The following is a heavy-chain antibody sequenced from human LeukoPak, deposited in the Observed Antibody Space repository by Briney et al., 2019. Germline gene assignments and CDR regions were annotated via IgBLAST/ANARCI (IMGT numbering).Heavy chain of an antibody. D-gene: IGHD1-26*01. CDR1: GFTFSSYA. J-gene: IGHJ4*02. CDR2: ISGSGGST. Sequence: GGSLRLSCAASGFTFSSYAMSWVRQAPGKGLGWVSAISGSGGSTYYADSVKGRFTISRDNSKNTLYLQMNSLRAEDTAVYYCAKDRPHVVGATPFDYWGQGTLVTVSS. V-gene: IGHV3-23*01. CDR3: AKDRPHVVGATPFDY.